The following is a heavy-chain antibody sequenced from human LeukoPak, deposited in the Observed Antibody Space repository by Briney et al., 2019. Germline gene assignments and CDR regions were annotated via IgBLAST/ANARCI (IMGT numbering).Heavy chain of an antibody. CDR3: ARERDPVYDYVWGSRNTRGFDY. J-gene: IGHJ4*02. CDR2: ISYDGSNK. D-gene: IGHD3-16*01. CDR1: GFTFSSYA. Sequence: GGSLRLSCAASGFTFSSYAMHWVRQAPGKGLEWVAVISYDGSNKYYADSVKGRFTISRDNSKNTLYLQMNSLRAEDTAVYYCARERDPVYDYVWGSRNTRGFDYWGQGTLVTVSS. V-gene: IGHV3-30*04.